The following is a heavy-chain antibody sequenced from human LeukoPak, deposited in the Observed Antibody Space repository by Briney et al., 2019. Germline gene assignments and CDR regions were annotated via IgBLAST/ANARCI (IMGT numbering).Heavy chain of an antibody. D-gene: IGHD2-8*01. CDR1: GGSFSGYY. CDR3: ASVRGPRDY. J-gene: IGHJ4*02. CDR2: INHSGST. V-gene: IGHV4-34*01. Sequence: KASGTLSLTCAVYGGSFSGYYWSWIRQPPGKGLEWIGEINHSGSTNYNPSLKSRVTISVDTSKNQFSLKLSSVTAADTAVYYCASVRGPRDYWGQGTLVTVSS.